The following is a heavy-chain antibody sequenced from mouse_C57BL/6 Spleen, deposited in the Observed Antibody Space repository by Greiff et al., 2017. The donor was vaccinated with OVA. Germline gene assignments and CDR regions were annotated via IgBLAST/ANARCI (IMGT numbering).Heavy chain of an antibody. CDR3: ARRGSSYAFDY. D-gene: IGHD1-1*01. V-gene: IGHV1-81*01. Sequence: QVQLQQSGAELARPGASVKLSCKASGYTFTSYGISWVKQRTGQGLEWIGEIYPRSGNTYYNEKFKGKATLTADKSSSTASMELRSLTSEDSAVYFCARRGSSYAFDYWGQGTTLTVSS. CDR2: IYPRSGNT. J-gene: IGHJ2*01. CDR1: GYTFTSYG.